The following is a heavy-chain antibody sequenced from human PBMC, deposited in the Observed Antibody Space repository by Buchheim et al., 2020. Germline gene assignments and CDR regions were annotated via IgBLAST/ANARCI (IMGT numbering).Heavy chain of an antibody. J-gene: IGHJ6*02. CDR3: ARDPPEYDYGDPRVYGMDV. D-gene: IGHD4-17*01. Sequence: QVQLQESGPGLVKPSQTLSLTCTVSGDSISSGDYYWSWIRQPPGKGLEWIGYIYYSGSTYYNPSLKSRVTISVDTSKNQFSLKLSSVTAADTAVYYCARDPPEYDYGDPRVYGMDVWGQGTT. CDR1: GDSISSGDYY. V-gene: IGHV4-30-4*01. CDR2: IYYSGST.